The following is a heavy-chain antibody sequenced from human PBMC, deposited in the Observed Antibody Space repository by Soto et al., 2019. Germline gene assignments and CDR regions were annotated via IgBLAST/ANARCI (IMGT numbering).Heavy chain of an antibody. Sequence: QVQLVQSGAEVKEPGASVKVSCKASGYTFSNFYMHWVRQAPGQGLEWMGIINPSDGSTSYAQKFQGRVTMNRDTSTSTVYMELSRLTSEDTAVYYCARDAANYYNVDYWGQGTLVTVSS. J-gene: IGHJ4*02. CDR3: ARDAANYYNVDY. D-gene: IGHD1-26*01. CDR1: GYTFSNFY. CDR2: INPSDGST. V-gene: IGHV1-46*01.